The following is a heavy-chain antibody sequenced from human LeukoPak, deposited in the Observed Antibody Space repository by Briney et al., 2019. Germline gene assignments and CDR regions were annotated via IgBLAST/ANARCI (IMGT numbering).Heavy chain of an antibody. CDR1: GFTFSTSW. CDR3: AKSLDY. V-gene: IGHV3-7*01. CDR2: IKQDGSET. J-gene: IGHJ4*02. Sequence: PGGSLRLSCAASGFTFSTSWMDWVRQAPGKGLEWVANIKQDGSETYYVDSAKGRFTICRDNAKNSLYLQMDSLRVDDTAIYYCAKSLDYWGQGTLVTVSS.